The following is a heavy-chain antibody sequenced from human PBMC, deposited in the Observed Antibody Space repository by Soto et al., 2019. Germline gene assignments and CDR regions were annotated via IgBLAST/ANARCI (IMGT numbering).Heavy chain of an antibody. CDR3: AKSAVAGTRSPSGY. J-gene: IGHJ4*02. CDR1: GFTFSNAW. CDR2: ISGSGGST. Sequence: PGGSLRLSCAASGFTFSNAWMSSVRQAPGKGLEWVSAISGSGGSTYYADSVKGRFTISRDNSKNTLYLQMNSLRAEDTAVYYCAKSAVAGTRSPSGYWGQGTLVTVSS. D-gene: IGHD6-19*01. V-gene: IGHV3-23*01.